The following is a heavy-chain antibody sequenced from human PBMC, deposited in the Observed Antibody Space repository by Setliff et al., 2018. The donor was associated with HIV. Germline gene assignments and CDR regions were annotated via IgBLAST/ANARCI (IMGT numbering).Heavy chain of an antibody. V-gene: IGHV3-30*04. CDR1: GFTFSSYA. CDR2: ISYDRSNK. CDR3: ARDQGYMDV. J-gene: IGHJ6*03. Sequence: GGSLRLSCAASGFTFSSYAMHWVRQAPGKGLEWLAVISYDRSNKYYADSVRGRFIISSDNSKNTLYLQMNSLRPEDTAVYYCARDQGYMDVWGKGTTVTVSS.